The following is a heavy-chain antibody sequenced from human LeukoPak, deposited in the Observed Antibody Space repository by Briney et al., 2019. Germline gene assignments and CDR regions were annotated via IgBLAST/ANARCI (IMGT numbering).Heavy chain of an antibody. D-gene: IGHD6-13*01. CDR1: GFTFSSYA. CDR2: ISGSGGST. CDR3: ARVYEYTSGWYRNDY. Sequence: PGGSLRLSCAASGFTFSSYAMSWVRQAPGKGLEWVSAISGSGGSTYYADSVKGRFTISRDNSKNTLYLQMNSLRAEDTAVYYCARVYEYTSGWYRNDYWGQGTLVTVSS. J-gene: IGHJ4*02. V-gene: IGHV3-23*01.